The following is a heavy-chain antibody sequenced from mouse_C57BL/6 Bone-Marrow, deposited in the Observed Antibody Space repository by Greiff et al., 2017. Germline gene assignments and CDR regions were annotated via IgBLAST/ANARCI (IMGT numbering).Heavy chain of an antibody. D-gene: IGHD1-1*01. CDR1: GYTFTSYW. CDR2: IHPNSGST. CDR3: ARSRSSYAMDY. J-gene: IGHJ4*01. V-gene: IGHV1-64*01. Sequence: QVQLKQPGAELVKPGASVKLSCKASGYTFTSYWMHWVKQRPGQGLEWIGMIHPNSGSTNYNEKFKSKATLTADKSSSTAYMQLSSLTSEDSAVYYCARSRSSYAMDYWGQGTSVTVSS.